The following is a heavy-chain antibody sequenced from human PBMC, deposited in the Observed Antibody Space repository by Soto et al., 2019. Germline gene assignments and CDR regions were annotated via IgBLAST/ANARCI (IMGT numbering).Heavy chain of an antibody. CDR2: IIPILGIA. CDR1: GGTFSSYT. CDR3: ERVGVGATTDHYFDY. V-gene: IGHV1-69*02. Sequence: QVQLVQSGAEVKKPGSSVKVSCKASGGTFSSYTISWVRQAPGQGLEWMGRIIPILGIANYAQKFQGRVTITADKSTSTAYMELSSLRSEDTAVYYCERVGVGATTDHYFDYWGQGTLVTVSS. D-gene: IGHD1-26*01. J-gene: IGHJ4*02.